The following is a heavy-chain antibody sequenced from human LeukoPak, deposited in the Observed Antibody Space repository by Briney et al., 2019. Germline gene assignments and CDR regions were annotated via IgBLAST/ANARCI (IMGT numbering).Heavy chain of an antibody. D-gene: IGHD3-22*01. CDR3: AKARVPSGNGYYSD. V-gene: IGHV3-23*01. Sequence: GGSLGLSCAASGFTFSSYAMSWVRQAPGKGLEWVSDISGSGDTTYYAASVKGRFSISRDNSKYTLDLQMNSLRAEDTAVYYCAKARVPSGNGYYSDWGQGTLVTVSS. J-gene: IGHJ4*02. CDR1: GFTFSSYA. CDR2: ISGSGDTT.